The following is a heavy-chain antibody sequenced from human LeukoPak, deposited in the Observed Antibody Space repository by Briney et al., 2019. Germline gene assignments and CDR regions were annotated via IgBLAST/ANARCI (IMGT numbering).Heavy chain of an antibody. CDR3: ARGGDGYNVYYFDY. CDR2: IYYTGAT. V-gene: IGHV4-59*08. J-gene: IGHJ4*02. D-gene: IGHD5-24*01. Sequence: SETPSLTCTVPGGSISSYYWSWIRLPPGKGLEWIGYIYYTGATYYNPSLKSRVTISLDTSKNQFSLKLSSVTAADTAVYHCARGGDGYNVYYFDYWGQGTLVTVSS. CDR1: GGSISSYY.